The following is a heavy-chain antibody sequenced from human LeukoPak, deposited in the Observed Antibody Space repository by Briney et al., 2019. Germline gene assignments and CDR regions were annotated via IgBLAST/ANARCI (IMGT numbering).Heavy chain of an antibody. D-gene: IGHD2-2*01. J-gene: IGHJ4*02. V-gene: IGHV1-18*01. CDR3: AGSLGYCTSNVWYLKY. CDR2: ISTQHGQT. Sequence: ASVKVSCKTSGYSENFYGITWVRRVAGQGLEWMGWISTQHGQTEYAPNSQDRVTMTTDTYTNTAYMELRSLRSDDTAVYYCAGSLGYCTSNVWYLKYWGQGTLVTVSS. CDR1: GYSENFYG.